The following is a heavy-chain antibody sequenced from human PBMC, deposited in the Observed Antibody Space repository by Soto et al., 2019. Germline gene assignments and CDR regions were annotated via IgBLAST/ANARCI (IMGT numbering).Heavy chain of an antibody. Sequence: QVQLVESGGGVVQPGRSLRLSCAASGFTFSSYGMHWVRQAPGKGLEWVAVISYDGSNKYYTDSVKGRFTISRDNSKNTLYLQTNSLRAEDTAVYYCAKERGFLSSPPQFFDYWGQGTLVTVSS. J-gene: IGHJ4*02. CDR3: AKERGFLSSPPQFFDY. V-gene: IGHV3-30*18. D-gene: IGHD2-2*01. CDR2: ISYDGSNK. CDR1: GFTFSSYG.